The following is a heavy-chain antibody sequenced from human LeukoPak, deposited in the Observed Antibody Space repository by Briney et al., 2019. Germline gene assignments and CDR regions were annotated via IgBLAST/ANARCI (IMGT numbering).Heavy chain of an antibody. D-gene: IGHD1-26*01. CDR2: ISYDGGDP. V-gene: IGHV3-74*01. CDR1: GFTFSSYW. J-gene: IGHJ4*02. CDR3: ARVPYSDNYHFDY. Sequence: GGSLRLSCAASGFTFSSYWMHWVRQAPGKGLVWVSRISYDGGDPSYADSVKGRFTISRDNAKSSLYLQMNSLRAEDTAVYYCARVPYSDNYHFDYWGQGTLVTVSS.